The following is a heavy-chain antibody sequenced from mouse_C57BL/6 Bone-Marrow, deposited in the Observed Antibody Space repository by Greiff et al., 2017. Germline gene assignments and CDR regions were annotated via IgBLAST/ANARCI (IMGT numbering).Heavy chain of an antibody. D-gene: IGHD2-1*01. J-gene: IGHJ3*01. CDR2: ISSGGSYT. V-gene: IGHV5-6*01. CDR1: GFTFSSYG. Sequence: EVQVVEPGGDLVKPGGSLKLSCAASGFTFSSYGMSWVRQTPDKRLEWVATISSGGSYTYYPDSVKGRFTISRDNAKNTPYLQMSSLKSEDTAMYYCARELPFAYWGQGTLVTVSA. CDR3: ARELPFAY.